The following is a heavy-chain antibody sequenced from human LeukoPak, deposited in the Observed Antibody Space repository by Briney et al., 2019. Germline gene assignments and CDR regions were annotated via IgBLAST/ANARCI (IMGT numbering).Heavy chain of an antibody. CDR1: GYTFTSYG. V-gene: IGHV1-2*02. D-gene: IGHD4-23*01. CDR2: INPNSGGT. Sequence: ASVKVSCKASGYTFTSYGITWVRQAPGQGLEWMGWINPNSGGTNNAQKFQVRVTMTRDTSISTAYMELSRLRSDDTAVYYCAREYGGRPYYYYGMDAWGQGTTVTVSS. J-gene: IGHJ6*02. CDR3: AREYGGRPYYYYGMDA.